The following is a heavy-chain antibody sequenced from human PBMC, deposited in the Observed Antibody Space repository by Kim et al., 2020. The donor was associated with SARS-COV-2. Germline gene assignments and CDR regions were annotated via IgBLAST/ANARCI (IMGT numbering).Heavy chain of an antibody. CDR3: AKDRVGVVTNFXY. D-gene: IGHD3-3*01. Sequence: GGSLRLSCAASGFTFSSYAMSWVRQAPGKGLEWVSTISGSGGSTYYADSVKGRFTISRDNSKNTLYLQMNSLRAEDTAVYYCAKDRVGVVTNFXYWGQGTLVTVSS. CDR1: GFTFSSYA. CDR2: ISGSGGST. J-gene: IGHJ4*02. V-gene: IGHV3-23*01.